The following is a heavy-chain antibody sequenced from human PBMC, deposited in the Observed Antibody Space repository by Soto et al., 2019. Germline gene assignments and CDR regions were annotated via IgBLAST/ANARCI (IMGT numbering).Heavy chain of an antibody. CDR3: AGYYGSGSYYLDWCDP. J-gene: IGHJ5*02. CDR1: GGSINSSNW. D-gene: IGHD3-10*01. CDR2: IYHSGRT. Sequence: QVQLQESGPGLVKPSGTLSLTCAVSGGSINSSNWWTWVRQPPGQWLEWIGEIYHSGRTNYNPSLKSRATISIVPSKNQFSLQLASVPAADTAVYYGAGYYGSGSYYLDWCDPWGQGTLVTVSS. V-gene: IGHV4-4*02.